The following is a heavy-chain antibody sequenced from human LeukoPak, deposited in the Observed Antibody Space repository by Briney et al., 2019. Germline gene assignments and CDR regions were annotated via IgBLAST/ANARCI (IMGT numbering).Heavy chain of an antibody. Sequence: AGGSLRLSCAASGFTFRSYWMSWVRQAPGKGLEWVANIKQDGSEKYYVDSVKGRFTISRGNAKNSLYLQMNSLRAEDTAVYYCAKDCPYYYDRNFDYWGQGTLVTVSS. CDR3: AKDCPYYYDRNFDY. D-gene: IGHD3-22*01. J-gene: IGHJ4*02. CDR2: IKQDGSEK. V-gene: IGHV3-7*03. CDR1: GFTFRSYW.